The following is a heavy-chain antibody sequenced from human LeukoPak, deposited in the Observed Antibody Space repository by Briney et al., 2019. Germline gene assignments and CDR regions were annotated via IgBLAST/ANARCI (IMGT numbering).Heavy chain of an antibody. CDR2: ISGSGGST. CDR1: GFTFSSYA. Sequence: GGYLSLSCAASGFTFSSYAMSWVRPAPGKGLEWVSAISGSGGSTYYADSVKGRFTISRDNSKNTLYLQMNSLRAEDTAVYYCAKGQVGATRKGWFDPWGQGTLVTVSS. J-gene: IGHJ5*02. D-gene: IGHD1-26*01. V-gene: IGHV3-23*01. CDR3: AKGQVGATRKGWFDP.